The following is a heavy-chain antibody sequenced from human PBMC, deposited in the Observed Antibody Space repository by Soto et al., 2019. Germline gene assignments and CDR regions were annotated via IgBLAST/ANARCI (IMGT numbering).Heavy chain of an antibody. Sequence: GASVKVSCKASGYTFSNYGIGWVRQAPGQGLEWMGWISAYNGNRNFAEGLRGRITMTTNTTTSTADMELRSLSSDDTAVYYCARGGQERSHSGCGYIYDGMDVWGQGTTVTVSS. CDR1: GYTFSNYG. J-gene: IGHJ6*02. CDR2: ISAYNGNR. D-gene: IGHD1-26*01. CDR3: ARGGQERSHSGCGYIYDGMDV. V-gene: IGHV1-18*01.